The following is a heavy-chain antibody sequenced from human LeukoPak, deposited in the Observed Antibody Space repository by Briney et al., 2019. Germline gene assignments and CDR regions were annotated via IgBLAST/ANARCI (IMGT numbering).Heavy chain of an antibody. J-gene: IGHJ6*02. CDR3: ARDQSTVDYYYGMDV. CDR1: GFTFSSYG. Sequence: GGSLRLSCAASGFTFSSYGMHWVRQAPGKGLEWVAVIWYDGSNKYYADSVKGRFTISRDNSKNTLYLQMNSLRAEDTAVYYCARDQSTVDYYYGMDVWGQGTTVTVSS. V-gene: IGHV3-33*01. CDR2: IWYDGSNK. D-gene: IGHD4-11*01.